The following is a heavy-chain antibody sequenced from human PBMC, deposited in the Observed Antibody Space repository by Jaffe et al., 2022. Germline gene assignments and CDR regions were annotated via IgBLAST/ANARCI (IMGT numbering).Heavy chain of an antibody. CDR2: ISWDGGST. CDR1: GFTFDDYA. CDR3: AKDQIWFGELWSGAFDI. V-gene: IGHV3-43D*04. D-gene: IGHD3-10*01. Sequence: EVQLVESGGVVVQPGGSLRLSCAASGFTFDDYAMHWVRQAPGKGLEWVSLISWDGGSTYYADSVKGRFTISRDNSKNSLYLQMNSLRAEDTALYYCAKDQIWFGELWSGAFDIWGQGTMVTVSS. J-gene: IGHJ3*02.